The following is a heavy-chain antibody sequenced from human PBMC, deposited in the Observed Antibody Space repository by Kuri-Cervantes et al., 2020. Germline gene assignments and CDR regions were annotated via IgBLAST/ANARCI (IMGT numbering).Heavy chain of an antibody. CDR1: GSTFSSYA. CDR3: ARDANVYYYYGMDV. Sequence: SLKISCAASGSTFSSYAMHWVRQAPGKGLEWVSGISWNSGSIGYADSVKGRFTISRDNAENSLYLQMNSLRAGDTAVYYCARDANVYYYYGMDVWGQGTTVTVSS. J-gene: IGHJ6*02. V-gene: IGHV3-9*01. CDR2: ISWNSGSI.